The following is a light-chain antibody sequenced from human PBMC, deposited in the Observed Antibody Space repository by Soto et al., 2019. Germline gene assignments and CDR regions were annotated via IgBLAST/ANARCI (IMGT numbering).Light chain of an antibody. CDR1: QSVSSTY. CDR2: GAS. Sequence: EIVMTQSPGTLSLSPGERATLSCRASQSVSSTYLAWSQQKPGQHPRLLIYGASSRATGIPDRFSGSGSGTNFTHTITRLESEGVTVYYCQQYGSSPVTFGQGTRLDIK. J-gene: IGKJ5*01. CDR3: QQYGSSPVT. V-gene: IGKV3-20*01.